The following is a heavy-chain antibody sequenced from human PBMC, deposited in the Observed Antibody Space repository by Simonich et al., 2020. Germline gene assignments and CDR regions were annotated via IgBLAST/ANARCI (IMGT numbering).Heavy chain of an antibody. J-gene: IGHJ4*02. CDR3: ARATRIAAAGYFDY. CDR2: IYHSGST. CDR1: GYSISSGYY. Sequence: QVQLQESGPGLVKPSATLSLTCAVSGYSISSGYYWGWIRQPPGKGLEWIGSIYHSGSTYYNPSLKSRVTISVDTSKNQFSLKLSSVTAADTAVYYCARATRIAAAGYFDYWGQGTLVTVSS. V-gene: IGHV4-38-2*01. D-gene: IGHD6-13*01.